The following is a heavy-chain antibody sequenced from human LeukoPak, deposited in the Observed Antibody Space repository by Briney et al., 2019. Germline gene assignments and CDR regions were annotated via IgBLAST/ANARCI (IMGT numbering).Heavy chain of an antibody. CDR2: IYYSGST. J-gene: IGHJ4*02. CDR3: AAGIAAAGS. V-gene: IGHV4-59*01. Sequence: SETLSLTCTVSGGSISSYYWSWIRQPPGKGLEWIGYIYYSGSTNYNPSLKSRVTISVDTSKNQFSLKLSSVTAADTAVYYCAAGIAAAGSWGQGTLVTVSS. D-gene: IGHD6-13*01. CDR1: GGSISSYY.